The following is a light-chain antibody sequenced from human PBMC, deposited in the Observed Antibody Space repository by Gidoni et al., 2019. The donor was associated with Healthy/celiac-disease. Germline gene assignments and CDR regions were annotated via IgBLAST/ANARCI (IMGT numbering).Light chain of an antibody. Sequence: ELVLTPSPATLSLSPGERATLSCRASQSVSSYLAWYQQKPGQAPRLLIYDASNRATGIPARFSGSGSGTDFTLTISSLEPEDFAVYYCQQRSNWPRVTFGGGTKVEIK. CDR3: QQRSNWPRVT. CDR1: QSVSSY. J-gene: IGKJ4*01. CDR2: DAS. V-gene: IGKV3-11*01.